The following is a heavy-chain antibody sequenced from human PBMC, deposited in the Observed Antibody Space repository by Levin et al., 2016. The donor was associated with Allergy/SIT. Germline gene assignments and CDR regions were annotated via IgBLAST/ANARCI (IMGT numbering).Heavy chain of an antibody. V-gene: IGHV3-33*01. D-gene: IGHD4-17*01. Sequence: WIRQPPGKGLEWVAVIWYDGSNKYYADSVKGRFTISRDNSKNTLYLQMNSLRAEDTAVYYCARDHSVRSYGAFDYWGQGTLVTVSS. CDR3: ARDHSVRSYGAFDY. J-gene: IGHJ4*02. CDR2: IWYDGSNK.